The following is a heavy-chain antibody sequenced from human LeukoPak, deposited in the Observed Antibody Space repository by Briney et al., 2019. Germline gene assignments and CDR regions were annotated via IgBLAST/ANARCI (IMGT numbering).Heavy chain of an antibody. CDR3: AELGITMIGGI. CDR1: GFTFSSYE. V-gene: IGHV3-48*03. J-gene: IGHJ6*04. CDR2: ISSSGSTI. Sequence: GGSLRLSCAASGFTFSSYEMNWVRQDPGKGLEWVSYISSSGSTIYYADSVKGRFTISRHNAKNSLYLQMNSLRAEDTAVYYCAELGITMIGGIWGKGTTVTISS. D-gene: IGHD3-10*02.